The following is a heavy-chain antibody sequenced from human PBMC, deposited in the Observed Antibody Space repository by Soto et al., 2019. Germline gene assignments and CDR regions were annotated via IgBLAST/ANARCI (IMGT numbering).Heavy chain of an antibody. J-gene: IGHJ3*02. CDR2: IYYSGST. Sequence: QVQLQESGPGLVKPSETLSLTCTVSGGSISSYYWSWIRQPPGKGLEWIGYIYYSGSTNYNPSLKSRVTISVDTSKNQFSLKLSSVTAADTAVYYCARVFRGHRSGYYQGTDAFDIWGQGTMVTVSS. CDR1: GGSISSYY. V-gene: IGHV4-59*01. D-gene: IGHD3-22*01. CDR3: ARVFRGHRSGYYQGTDAFDI.